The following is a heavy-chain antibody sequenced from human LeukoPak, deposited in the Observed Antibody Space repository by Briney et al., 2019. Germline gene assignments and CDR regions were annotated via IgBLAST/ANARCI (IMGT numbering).Heavy chain of an antibody. Sequence: GGSLRLSCAASGITFSDHYMNWIRQAQWKGMEWVSYISSSGRTIDYADSVKGRFTISRDNAKKSLYLQMNSLRTEDTAVYYCARTKSENAYGQHHGLDNWGQGILVTVSS. J-gene: IGHJ4*02. CDR1: GITFSDHY. D-gene: IGHD3-10*01. CDR2: ISSSGRTI. CDR3: ARTKSENAYGQHHGLDN. V-gene: IGHV3-11*01.